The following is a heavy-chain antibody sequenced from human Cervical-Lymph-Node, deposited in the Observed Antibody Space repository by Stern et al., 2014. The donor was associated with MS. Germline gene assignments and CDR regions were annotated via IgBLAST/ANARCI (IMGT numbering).Heavy chain of an antibody. Sequence: QVQLQESGPGLVKPSQTLSLTCAVTGVSISSAEYYWSWIRQSPGKGLEWIGYIHYSGTTYYNPSLKSRVTISFDTSKNQFSLKLRSVTAADTAVYYCSRDADGYSLVFGYWGRGTLVTVSS. CDR2: IHYSGTT. D-gene: IGHD5-24*01. CDR1: GVSISSAEYY. V-gene: IGHV4-30-4*01. CDR3: SRDADGYSLVFGY. J-gene: IGHJ4*02.